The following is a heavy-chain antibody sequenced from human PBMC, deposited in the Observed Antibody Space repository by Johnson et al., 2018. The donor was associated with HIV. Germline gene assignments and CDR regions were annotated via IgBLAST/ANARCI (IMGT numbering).Heavy chain of an antibody. Sequence: QVQLVESGGGLIQPGGSLRLSCAASGFTVSSNYMSWVRQAPGKGLEWVAVISYDGSDKYYADSVKGRFTISRDNSKNTRYLQMSSLRAEDTALYYCARGNYYGSGSYGAFDIWGQGTMVTVSS. CDR1: GFTVSSNY. D-gene: IGHD3-10*01. CDR2: ISYDGSDK. CDR3: ARGNYYGSGSYGAFDI. V-gene: IGHV3-30*03. J-gene: IGHJ3*02.